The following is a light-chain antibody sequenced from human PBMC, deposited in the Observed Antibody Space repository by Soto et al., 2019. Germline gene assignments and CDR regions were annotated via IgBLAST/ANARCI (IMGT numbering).Light chain of an antibody. Sequence: DIQMTQSPSSLSASVGDRVTITCRASQSITNYLNWYQQKPGRAPKLLIFGASSLQSGVPSRFSGSGYGTDFTLTISSLQPDDFATYYCQQYNSYSTFGPGTKVDIK. J-gene: IGKJ3*01. V-gene: IGKV1-39*01. CDR1: QSITNY. CDR3: QQYNSYST. CDR2: GAS.